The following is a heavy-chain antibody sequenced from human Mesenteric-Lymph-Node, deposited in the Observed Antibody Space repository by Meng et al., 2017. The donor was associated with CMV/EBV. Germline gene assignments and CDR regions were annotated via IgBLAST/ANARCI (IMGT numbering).Heavy chain of an antibody. CDR3: AKDRTPYYYDSSGYYVDY. D-gene: IGHD3-22*01. CDR2: ISGSGGST. CDR1: GFTFSSYA. Sequence: GESLKISCAASGFTFSSYAMSWVRQAPGKGLEWVSAISGSGGSTYYADSVKGRFTISRDNSKNTLYLQMNSLRAEDTAVYYCAKDRTPYYYDSSGYYVDYWGQGTLVTVSS. V-gene: IGHV3-23*01. J-gene: IGHJ4*02.